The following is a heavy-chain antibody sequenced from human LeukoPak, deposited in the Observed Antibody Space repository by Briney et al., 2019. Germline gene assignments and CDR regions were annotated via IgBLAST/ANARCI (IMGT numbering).Heavy chain of an antibody. Sequence: GGSLRLSCKGSGYTFTNYWVGWVRQMPGKGLEWMGIINRGDSDARYSPSFQGLVTISVDRSIDTAYLQWTSLKATDTAIYYCARGFADWGQGTLVTVSS. J-gene: IGHJ4*02. V-gene: IGHV5-51*01. CDR1: GYTFTNYW. CDR3: ARGFAD. CDR2: INRGDSDA.